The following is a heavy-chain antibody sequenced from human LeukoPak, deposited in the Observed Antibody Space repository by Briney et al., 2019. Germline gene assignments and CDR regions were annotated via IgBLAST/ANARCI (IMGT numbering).Heavy chain of an antibody. V-gene: IGHV3-30-3*01. CDR2: ISYDGSNK. CDR1: GFTFSSYA. CDR3: AREGVLLWFGELLPNHFDY. Sequence: GGSLRLSCAVSGFTFSSYAMHWVRQAPGKGLEWVAVISYDGSNKYYADSVRGRFTSSRDNSKNTLYLQMNSLRAEDTAVYYCAREGVLLWFGELLPNHFDYWGQGTLVTVSS. J-gene: IGHJ4*02. D-gene: IGHD3-10*01.